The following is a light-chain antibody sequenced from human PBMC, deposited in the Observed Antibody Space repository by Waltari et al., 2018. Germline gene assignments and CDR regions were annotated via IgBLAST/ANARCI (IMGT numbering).Light chain of an antibody. CDR3: AAWYDSLNGVV. J-gene: IGLJ2*01. CDR2: GTN. CDR1: SSNIGSNT. V-gene: IGLV1-44*01. Sequence: QSVLAQPPSASGTPGQRITISCSGDSSNIGSNTVNWYQQLPGTAPELLIYGTNQRPSGVPDRFSVSKSGTSASLAISGLHSEDEADYYCAAWYDSLNGVVFGGGTKLTVL.